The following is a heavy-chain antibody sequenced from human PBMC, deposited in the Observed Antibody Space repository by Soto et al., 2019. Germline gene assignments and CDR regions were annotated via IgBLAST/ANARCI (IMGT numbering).Heavy chain of an antibody. CDR2: IYSSGNT. D-gene: IGHD1-20*01. CDR3: VRDVESPGISGSWGAFDI. V-gene: IGHV4-4*07. Sequence: QVQLQESGPGLVKPSETLSLICTVSVGSIRNYFWTWIRQPAGKGLEWIGRIYSSGNTVYNASLKSRVTMSIDMSKNQFSLKLSSMTAADTAVYYCVRDVESPGISGSWGAFDIWVQGTVVTVSS. J-gene: IGHJ3*02. CDR1: VGSIRNYF.